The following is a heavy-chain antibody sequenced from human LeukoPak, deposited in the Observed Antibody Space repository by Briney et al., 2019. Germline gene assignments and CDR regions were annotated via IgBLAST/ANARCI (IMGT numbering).Heavy chain of an antibody. CDR3: AKDLMRDRWFGES. CDR2: IRFEGNEK. D-gene: IGHD3-10*01. J-gene: IGHJ5*02. Sequence: PGGSLRLSCAASGFTFSSYSMNWVRQAPGKGLEWVAFIRFEGNEKFYAASVKGRFTISRDNSKNTLYLEMNGLRAEDTAVYYCAKDLMRDRWFGESWGQGTLVTVSS. V-gene: IGHV3-30*02. CDR1: GFTFSSYS.